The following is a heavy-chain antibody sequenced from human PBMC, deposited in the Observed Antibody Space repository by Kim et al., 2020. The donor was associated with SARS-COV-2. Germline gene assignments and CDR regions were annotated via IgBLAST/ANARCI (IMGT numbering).Heavy chain of an antibody. CDR3: ATNGHYDSRDDAFDI. Sequence: GGSLRLSCAASGFTFSDYYMSWIRQAPGKGLEWVSYISSSSSYTNYADSVKGRFTISRDNAKNSLYLQMNSLRAEDTAVYYCATNGHYDSRDDAFDIWGQGIMVTVSS. D-gene: IGHD3-22*01. CDR2: ISSSSSYT. CDR1: GFTFSDYY. J-gene: IGHJ3*02. V-gene: IGHV3-11*03.